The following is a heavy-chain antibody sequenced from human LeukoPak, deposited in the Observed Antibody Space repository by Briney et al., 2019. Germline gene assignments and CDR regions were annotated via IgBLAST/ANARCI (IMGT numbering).Heavy chain of an antibody. CDR2: ISYDGSNK. CDR3: ARAEERLGPYYYYMDV. J-gene: IGHJ6*03. CDR1: GFTFSSYA. V-gene: IGHV3-30-3*01. D-gene: IGHD6-25*01. Sequence: GGSLRLSCAASGFTFSSYAMHWVRQAPGKGLEWVAVISYDGSNKYYADSVEGRFTISRDNSKNTLYLQMNSLRAEDTAVYYCARAEERLGPYYYYMDVWGKGTTVTVSS.